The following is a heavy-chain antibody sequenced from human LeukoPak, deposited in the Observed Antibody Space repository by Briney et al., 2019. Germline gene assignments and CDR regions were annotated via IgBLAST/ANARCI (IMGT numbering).Heavy chain of an antibody. CDR1: GYSFTTYY. CDR2: IYPGDSDT. Sequence: PGESLKISCKGFGYSFTTYYIGWVRQMPGKGLEYMGIIYPGDSDTRYSPSCQGQVTISADRSISTAYLQWSSLKASDSAVYYCARRLGSYSSSSELDKGIYYFDFWGQGTLVTVSS. V-gene: IGHV5-51*01. CDR3: ARRLGSYSSSSELDKGIYYFDF. J-gene: IGHJ4*02. D-gene: IGHD6-6*01.